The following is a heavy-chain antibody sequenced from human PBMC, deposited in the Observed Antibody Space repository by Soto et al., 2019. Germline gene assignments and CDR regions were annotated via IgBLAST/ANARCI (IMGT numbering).Heavy chain of an antibody. D-gene: IGHD1-26*01. CDR2: ISEDGIYT. CDR3: AKETSPNTYYTFDF. CDR1: GFIFNNYA. V-gene: IGHV3-23*01. J-gene: IGHJ3*01. Sequence: GGSLRLSCTASGFIFNNYAMSWVRQAPWEGLEWVSSISEDGIYTDYADSVKGRFTIFRDNSKNTLYVQMTSLRAEDTAVYYCAKETSPNTYYTFDFWGQGTMVTVSS.